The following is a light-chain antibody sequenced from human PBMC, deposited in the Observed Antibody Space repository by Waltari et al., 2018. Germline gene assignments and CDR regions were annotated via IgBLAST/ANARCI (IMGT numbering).Light chain of an antibody. CDR1: QGIISN. V-gene: IGKV1-17*01. J-gene: IGKJ1*01. CDR2: AAS. CDR3: LQHDSYPWM. Sequence: DIQMTQSPSSLSASVGDRVTITCRASQGIISNLDWWQQKPGETPKRLIYAASSLQGGVPSRFSGSGSDTEFTLTISSLQPEDFATYYCLQHDSYPWMFGQGTKVEI.